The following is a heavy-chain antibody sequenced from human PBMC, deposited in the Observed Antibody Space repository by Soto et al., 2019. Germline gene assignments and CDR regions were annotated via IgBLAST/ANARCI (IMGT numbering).Heavy chain of an antibody. D-gene: IGHD5-18*01. CDR2: ISAYNGNT. CDR1: GYTFTSYG. Sequence: ASVKVSCKASGYTFTSYGISWVRQAPGQGLEWMGWISAYNGNTNYAQKLQGRVTMTTDTSTSTAYMELRSLRSDDTAVYYCAIARTATWKGAFDIWGQGTMVTVSS. CDR3: AIARTATWKGAFDI. V-gene: IGHV1-18*01. J-gene: IGHJ3*02.